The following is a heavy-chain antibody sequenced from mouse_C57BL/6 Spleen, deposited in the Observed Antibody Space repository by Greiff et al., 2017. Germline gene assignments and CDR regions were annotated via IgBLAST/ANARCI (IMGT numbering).Heavy chain of an antibody. J-gene: IGHJ4*01. CDR2: IHPNSGST. D-gene: IGHD2-5*01. CDR1: GYTFTSYW. CDR3: ARSGYSNSYYYAMDY. V-gene: IGHV1-64*01. Sequence: QVQLQQPGAELVKPGASVKLSCKASGYTFTSYWMHWVKQRPGQGLEWIGLIHPNSGSTNYNEKFKSKATLTVDKSSSTAYMQLSSLTSEDSAFYYCARSGYSNSYYYAMDYWGQGTSVTVSS.